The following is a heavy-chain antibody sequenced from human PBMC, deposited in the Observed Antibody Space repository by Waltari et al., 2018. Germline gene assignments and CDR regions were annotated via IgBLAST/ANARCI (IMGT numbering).Heavy chain of an antibody. CDR2: IIPIFGTA. J-gene: IGHJ6*02. D-gene: IGHD1-26*01. V-gene: IGHV1-69*01. Sequence: QVQLVQSGAEVTKPGSSVKVSCKASGGTFSSYAISWVRRAPGQGLEWMGGIIPIFGTANYAQKFQGRVTITADESTSTAYMELSSLRSEDTAVYYCARPTVGAMDYYYGMDVWGQGTTVTVSS. CDR1: GGTFSSYA. CDR3: ARPTVGAMDYYYGMDV.